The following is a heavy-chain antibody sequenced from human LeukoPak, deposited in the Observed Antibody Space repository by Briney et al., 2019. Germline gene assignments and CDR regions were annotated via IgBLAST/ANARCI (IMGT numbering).Heavy chain of an antibody. V-gene: IGHV3-7*01. Sequence: GGSLRLSCAASGFTFNTYAMTWVRQAPGKGLEWVANIKQDGSEKYYVDSVKGRFTISRDNAKNSLYLQMNSLRAEDTAVYYCARVAGSGSYYTGLFDYWGQGTLVTVSS. D-gene: IGHD3-10*01. J-gene: IGHJ4*02. CDR2: IKQDGSEK. CDR1: GFTFNTYA. CDR3: ARVAGSGSYYTGLFDY.